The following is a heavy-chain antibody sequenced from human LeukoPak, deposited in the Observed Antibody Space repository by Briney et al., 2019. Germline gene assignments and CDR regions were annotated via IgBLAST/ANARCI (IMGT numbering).Heavy chain of an antibody. CDR3: ASTPHSSGWKTTIDH. CDR1: GFTFSNYA. V-gene: IGHV3-23*01. Sequence: GGSLRLSCAASGFTFSNYAMSGVRQAPGKGLEWVSGISGSGGTTYYADSVKGRFTISRDNPKNTLYLQMNSLRAGDTAVYYCASTPHSSGWKTTIDHWGQGTLVTVSS. CDR2: ISGSGGTT. J-gene: IGHJ4*02. D-gene: IGHD3-22*01.